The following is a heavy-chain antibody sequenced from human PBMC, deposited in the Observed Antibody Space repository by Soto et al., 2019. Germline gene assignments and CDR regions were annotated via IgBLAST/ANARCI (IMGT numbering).Heavy chain of an antibody. V-gene: IGHV4-30-4*01. CDR1: GGAISSGDYY. D-gene: IGHD5-12*01. CDR2: IYHRGST. J-gene: IGHJ5*02. Sequence: QVQLQESGPGLVKPSQTLSLTCTVSGGAISSGDYYWSWIRQPPGKGLEWIGYIYHRGSTYYNPSLKRRVTLSVTTSKSLFSLPLSSATAAETAVYYCARERPDGAGLEPGGQGTLVTVSS. CDR3: ARERPDGAGLEP.